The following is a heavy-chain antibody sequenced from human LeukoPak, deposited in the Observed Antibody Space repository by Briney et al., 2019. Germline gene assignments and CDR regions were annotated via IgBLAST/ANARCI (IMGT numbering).Heavy chain of an antibody. CDR3: ARQDPYYDILTGYFGDAFDI. CDR1: GGSISSGGYY. Sequence: SETLSLTCTVSGGSISSGGYYWSWIRQHPGKGLEWIGYIYYSGSTYYNPSLKSRVTISVDTSKNQFSLKLSSVTAADTAVYYCARQDPYYDILTGYFGDAFDIWGQGTMVTVSS. CDR2: IYYSGST. D-gene: IGHD3-9*01. J-gene: IGHJ3*02. V-gene: IGHV4-31*03.